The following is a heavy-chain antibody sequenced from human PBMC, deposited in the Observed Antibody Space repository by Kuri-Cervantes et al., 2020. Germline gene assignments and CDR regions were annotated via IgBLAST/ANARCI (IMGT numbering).Heavy chain of an antibody. V-gene: IGHV4-34*01. D-gene: IGHD3-16*01. Sequence: SETLSLTCAVYTGSFSGYYWSWIRQSPGKGLEWIGEINHSGSTNYNPSLKSRVTISVDRSKNQFSLKLRSVTAADTAVYYCARRHTELRLGELYWFVPWGQGTLVTVSS. J-gene: IGHJ5*02. CDR2: INHSGST. CDR1: TGSFSGYY. CDR3: ARRHTELRLGELYWFVP.